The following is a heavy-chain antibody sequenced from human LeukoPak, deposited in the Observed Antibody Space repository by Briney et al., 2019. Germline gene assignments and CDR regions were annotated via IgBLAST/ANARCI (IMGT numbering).Heavy chain of an antibody. D-gene: IGHD2-2*01. J-gene: IGHJ4*02. Sequence: SVTVSCKASGGTFSSYAISWVRQAPGQGLEWMGGIIPIFGTANYAQKFQGRVTITADESTSTAYMELSSLGSEGTAVYYCARDLDCSSTSCYDVYWGQGTLVTVSS. CDR3: ARDLDCSSTSCYDVY. V-gene: IGHV1-69*13. CDR2: IIPIFGTA. CDR1: GGTFSSYA.